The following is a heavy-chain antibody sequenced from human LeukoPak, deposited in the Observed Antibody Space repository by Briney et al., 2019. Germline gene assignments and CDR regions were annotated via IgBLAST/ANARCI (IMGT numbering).Heavy chain of an antibody. V-gene: IGHV3-30-3*02. Sequence: QPGRSLRLSCAASGFTFSSYAMHWVRQAPGKGLEWVAVISYDGSNKYYADSVKGRFTISRDNSKNTLYLQMNSLRAEDTAVYYCAKYSLRSRNMDVWGKGTTVTVSS. D-gene: IGHD2-21*01. CDR1: GFTFSSYA. J-gene: IGHJ6*03. CDR3: AKYSLRSRNMDV. CDR2: ISYDGSNK.